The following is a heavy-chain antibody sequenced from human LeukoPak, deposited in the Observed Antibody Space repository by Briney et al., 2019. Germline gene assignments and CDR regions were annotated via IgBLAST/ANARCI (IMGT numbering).Heavy chain of an antibody. CDR3: ARDGRMLMGSFYYYYYMDA. Sequence: GGSLILSCAASGFTVSSNYMSWVRQAPGKVLECVSVVYSGDSTYYADSVKGRFTISRDNSKNTLHLQMNSLRAEDTAVYYCARDGRMLMGSFYYYYYMDAWGKGTTVTVSS. J-gene: IGHJ6*03. CDR2: VYSGDST. D-gene: IGHD3-16*01. V-gene: IGHV3-53*01. CDR1: GFTVSSNY.